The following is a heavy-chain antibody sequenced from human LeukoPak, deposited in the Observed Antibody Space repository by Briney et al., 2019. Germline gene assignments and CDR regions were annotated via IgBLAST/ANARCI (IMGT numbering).Heavy chain of an antibody. CDR2: IKQDGSEK. CDR3: ARGSGWYMY. Sequence: GGSLRLSCAASGLTFGNYWMSWVRRAPGKGLEWVANIKQDGSEKYYVDSVKGRFTISRDNAKNSLYLQMNSLRAEDTAVYYCARGSGWYMYWGQGTLVTVSS. J-gene: IGHJ4*02. CDR1: GLTFGNYW. D-gene: IGHD6-19*01. V-gene: IGHV3-7*01.